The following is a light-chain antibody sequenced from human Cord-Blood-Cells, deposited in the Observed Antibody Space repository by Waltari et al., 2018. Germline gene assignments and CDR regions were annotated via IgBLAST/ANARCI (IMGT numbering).Light chain of an antibody. CDR1: QSVSSSY. CDR2: GAC. V-gene: IGKV3-20*01. Sequence: EIVLTQSPGTLSLSPGERATPSCRASQSVSSSYLAWYQQNPGQAPRLLIYGACSRATGVPDRVSGSGSGTDFTITISRLEPEDFAVYYCQQYGSSPFGQGTKLEIK. J-gene: IGKJ2*01. CDR3: QQYGSSP.